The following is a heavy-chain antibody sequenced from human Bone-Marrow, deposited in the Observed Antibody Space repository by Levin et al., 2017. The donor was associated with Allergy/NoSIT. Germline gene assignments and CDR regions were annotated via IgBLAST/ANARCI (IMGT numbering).Heavy chain of an antibody. J-gene: IGHJ2*01. D-gene: IGHD2-21*01. CDR3: AREKGVLVMTLEAYYFDL. CDR2: ISSDGTDM. Sequence: GGSLRLSCAASGFAFSDYYMSWIRQAPGKGLEWVSYISSDGTDMYYADSVKGRFTISRDNARNSMSLQMSSLRDEDTAVYYCAREKGVLVMTLEAYYFDLWGRGTLVTVSA. CDR1: GFAFSDYY. V-gene: IGHV3-11*01.